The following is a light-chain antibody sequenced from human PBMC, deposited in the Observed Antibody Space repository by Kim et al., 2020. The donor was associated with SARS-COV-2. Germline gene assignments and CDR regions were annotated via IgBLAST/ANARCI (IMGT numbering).Light chain of an antibody. CDR2: AAS. V-gene: IGKV1-27*01. CDR3: QRYNSALT. J-gene: IGKJ1*01. CDR1: QGISNY. Sequence: DIQMTQSPPSLSASVGDRVTITCRASQGISNYLAWYQQKPGKVPKLLIYAASTLQSGVPSRFSGSGSGTDFTLTISGLQPEDVATYYCQRYNSALTFGQGTKVDIK.